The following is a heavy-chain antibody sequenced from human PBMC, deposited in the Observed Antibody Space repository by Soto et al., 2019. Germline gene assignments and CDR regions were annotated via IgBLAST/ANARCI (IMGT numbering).Heavy chain of an antibody. CDR2: ISYDGGNK. V-gene: IGHV3-30-3*01. D-gene: IGHD2-2*01. CDR1: GFTFSSYA. CDR3: AREGCSSTSCYYYYYGMDV. J-gene: IGHJ6*02. Sequence: GGSLRLSCAASGFTFSSYAMHWVRRAPGKGLEGVAVISYDGGNKYYADSVKGRFTISRDNSKNTLYLQMNSLRAEDTAVYYCAREGCSSTSCYYYYYGMDVWGQGTTVTVSS.